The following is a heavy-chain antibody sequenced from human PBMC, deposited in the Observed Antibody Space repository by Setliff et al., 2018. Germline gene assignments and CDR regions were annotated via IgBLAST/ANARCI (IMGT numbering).Heavy chain of an antibody. CDR1: GGTFSSYA. D-gene: IGHD6-19*01. V-gene: IGHV1-69*06. Sequence: SVKVSCKASGGTFSSYAISWVRQAPGQGLEWMGRIIPIFGTANYAQKFQGRVTITADKSTSTAYMELSSLRSEDTVVYYCARDPWQWLTTFTSAEYFQHWGQGTLVTVS. CDR3: ARDPWQWLTTFTSAEYFQH. CDR2: IIPIFGTA. J-gene: IGHJ1*01.